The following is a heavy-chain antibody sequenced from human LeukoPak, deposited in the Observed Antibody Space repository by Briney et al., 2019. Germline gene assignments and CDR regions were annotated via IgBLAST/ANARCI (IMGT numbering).Heavy chain of an antibody. CDR1: GGSFSGYY. D-gene: IGHD3-10*01. CDR2: INHSGST. Sequence: SETLSLTCAVYGGSFSGYYWSWIRQPPGKGLEWIGEINHSGSTNYNPSLKSRVTISVDTSKNQFSLKLSSVTAADTAVYYCARSHGSGIDYWGQGTLVTVSS. J-gene: IGHJ4*02. V-gene: IGHV4-34*01. CDR3: ARSHGSGIDY.